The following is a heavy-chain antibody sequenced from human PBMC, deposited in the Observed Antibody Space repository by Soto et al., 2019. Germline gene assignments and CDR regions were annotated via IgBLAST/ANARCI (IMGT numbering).Heavy chain of an antibody. J-gene: IGHJ4*02. D-gene: IGHD6-19*01. V-gene: IGHV4-30-2*01. CDR3: ARAGGLGAVAADY. Sequence: QLQLQESGSGLVKPSQTLSLTCAVSGGSISSGGYSWSWIRQPPGKGLEWIGYIYHSGITYYNPSLKIRVTISVDRSKNQFSLKLSSVTAADTAVYYCARAGGLGAVAADYWGQGTLVTVSS. CDR1: GGSISSGGYS. CDR2: IYHSGIT.